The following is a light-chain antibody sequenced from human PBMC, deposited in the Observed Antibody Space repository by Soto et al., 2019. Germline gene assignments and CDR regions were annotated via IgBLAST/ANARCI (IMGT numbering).Light chain of an antibody. V-gene: IGLV1-36*01. CDR1: SSNIGNNA. CDR3: VAWVDSLNGYV. J-gene: IGLJ1*01. CDR2: YDV. Sequence: QSVLTQPPSVSEAPRQRVTISCSGSSSNIGNNAVNWYQQLPGKAPKLLIYYDVLLPSGVSDRFSGSKSATSASLAISGLQSEDEADYYCVAWVDSLNGYVFGTGTKVTVL.